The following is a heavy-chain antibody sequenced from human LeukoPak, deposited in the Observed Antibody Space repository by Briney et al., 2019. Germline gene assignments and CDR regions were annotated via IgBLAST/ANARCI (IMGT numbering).Heavy chain of an antibody. CDR1: GFTFRDCD. J-gene: IGHJ4*02. Sequence: PGGPLRLSCTASGFTFRDCDMNWVRLAPGKGLEWVSSISGRSSHMYYTDSAKGRFTISRDNPKNSLYLQMNSLRAEDTAVYYCARAFPPLRTSAAGDFWGQGTLVTVSS. V-gene: IGHV3-21*06. CDR2: ISGRSSHM. CDR3: ARAFPPLRTSAAGDF. D-gene: IGHD6-25*01.